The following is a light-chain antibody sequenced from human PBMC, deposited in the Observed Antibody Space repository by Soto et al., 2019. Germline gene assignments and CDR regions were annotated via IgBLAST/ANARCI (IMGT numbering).Light chain of an antibody. Sequence: EIVMTQSPATLSVSPGERATLSCRASQSVSSNLAWYQQKPGQAPRLLIYGASTRATGIPARFSGSGSGTEFTLTISSLQSEDCAVYYCQQYNNWLPKFGQGTKVEIK. CDR2: GAS. CDR3: QQYNNWLPK. CDR1: QSVSSN. J-gene: IGKJ1*01. V-gene: IGKV3-15*01.